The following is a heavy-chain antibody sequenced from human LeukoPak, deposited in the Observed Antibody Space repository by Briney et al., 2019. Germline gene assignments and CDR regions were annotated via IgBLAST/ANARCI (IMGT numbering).Heavy chain of an antibody. V-gene: IGHV1-2*02. Sequence: ASVEVSCKASGYTFTGYYMHWVRQAPGQGLEWMGWINPNSGGTNYAQKFQGRVTMTRDTSISTAYMELSRLRSDDTAVYYCARGIPRIAVAGTVWFDPWGQGTLVTVSS. CDR1: GYTFTGYY. CDR3: ARGIPRIAVAGTVWFDP. J-gene: IGHJ5*02. CDR2: INPNSGGT. D-gene: IGHD6-19*01.